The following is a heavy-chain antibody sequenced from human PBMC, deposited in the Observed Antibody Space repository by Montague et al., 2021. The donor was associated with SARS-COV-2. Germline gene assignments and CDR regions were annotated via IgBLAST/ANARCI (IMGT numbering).Heavy chain of an antibody. CDR2: IWYDGSNE. D-gene: IGHD3-22*01. Sequence: SLRLSCAAYGFTFSSYGMHWVRQAPGKGLEWVAVIWYDGSNENYRDSVKGRFTISRDNSKNTLYLRMNSLRAEDTAVYYCAKAHYYDSSGYYLWGQGTLVTVSS. CDR1: GFTFSSYG. V-gene: IGHV3-33*06. J-gene: IGHJ5*02. CDR3: AKAHYYDSSGYYL.